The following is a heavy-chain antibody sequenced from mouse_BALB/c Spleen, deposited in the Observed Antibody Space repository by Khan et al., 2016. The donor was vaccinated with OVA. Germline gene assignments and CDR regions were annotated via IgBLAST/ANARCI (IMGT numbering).Heavy chain of an antibody. V-gene: IGHV2-6-1*01. Sequence: VELVESGPGLVAPSQSLSITCTISGFSLTNYGVHWVRLPPGKGLEWLVVIWSDGSTTYNSALKSRLSFSKDNSKSQVFLKMNSLQTDDTAMYYCARQPYYHYYVMDYWGQGTSVTVSS. J-gene: IGHJ4*01. CDR3: ARQPYYHYYVMDY. D-gene: IGHD2-10*01. CDR2: IWSDGST. CDR1: GFSLTNYG.